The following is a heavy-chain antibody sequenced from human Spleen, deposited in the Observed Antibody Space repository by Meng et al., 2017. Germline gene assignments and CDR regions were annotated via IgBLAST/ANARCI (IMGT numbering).Heavy chain of an antibody. Sequence: QLRLKESGSGLVKPSQTLSLTCAVSGVSISSGGFSWSWIRQPPGKGLEWIGYIFHSGRTNYNPSLKSRVTISVDTSKNQFSLKLSSVTAADTAVYYCARERGILVGNNNFDYWGQGTLVTVSS. CDR3: ARERGILVGNNNFDY. CDR2: IFHSGRT. D-gene: IGHD2-21*01. V-gene: IGHV4-30-2*05. J-gene: IGHJ4*02. CDR1: GVSISSGGFS.